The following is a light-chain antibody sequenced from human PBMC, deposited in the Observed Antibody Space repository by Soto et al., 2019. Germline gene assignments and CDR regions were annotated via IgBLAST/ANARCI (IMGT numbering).Light chain of an antibody. Sequence: QSVLTQPPSVSGAPGQRVTISCTGSSSNIGAGYDVHWYQQLPGTAPKLLIYGNSNRPSGVPDRFSGSKSGTSASLAITGHQAEDEADYYCQSYDSSLSGRWVFGGGTQVTVL. J-gene: IGLJ3*02. CDR3: QSYDSSLSGRWV. V-gene: IGLV1-40*01. CDR1: SSNIGAGYD. CDR2: GNS.